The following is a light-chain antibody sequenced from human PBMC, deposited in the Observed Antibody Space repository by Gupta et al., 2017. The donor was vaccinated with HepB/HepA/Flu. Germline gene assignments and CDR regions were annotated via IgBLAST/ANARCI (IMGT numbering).Light chain of an antibody. Sequence: QSALTQPRSVSGSPGQSVTISCTGTIDNLGGYNYVSWYHQHPGEPPKLIIYDVTKRPSGVPDGFSASKSGTAASLTISGLQADDEDYYYCCSYTDNYVFGTGTRVTVL. CDR3: CSYTDNYV. J-gene: IGLJ1*01. CDR2: DVT. V-gene: IGLV2-11*01. CDR1: IDNLGGYNY.